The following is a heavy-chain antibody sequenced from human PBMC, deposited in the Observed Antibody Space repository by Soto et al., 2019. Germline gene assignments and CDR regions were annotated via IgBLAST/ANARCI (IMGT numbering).Heavy chain of an antibody. J-gene: IGHJ6*02. CDR2: IKSKTDGGTT. CDR3: TTDDVPMYYYGMDV. D-gene: IGHD3-16*01. V-gene: IGHV3-15*07. CDR1: GFTFSNAW. Sequence: GGSLRLSCAASGFTFSNAWMNWVRQAPGKGLEWVGRIKSKTDGGTTDYAAPVKGRFTISRDDSKNTLYLQMNSLKTEDTAVYYCTTDDVPMYYYGMDVWGQGTTVTVSS.